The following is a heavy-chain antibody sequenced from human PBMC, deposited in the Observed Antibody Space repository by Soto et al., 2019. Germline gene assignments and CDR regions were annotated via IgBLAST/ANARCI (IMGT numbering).Heavy chain of an antibody. CDR1: GITLTDYY. CDR3: AKDSDYFAS. CDR2: VRASGTT. J-gene: IGHJ4*02. Sequence: PARSLSPSCAGSGITLTDYYMSCITQPPGIGLGWVSGVRASGTTYYADSVNGRLTVSRDNSKTTLYLQMSRLRAEDTAIYYCAKDSDYFASWGQGT. V-gene: IGHV3-23*01.